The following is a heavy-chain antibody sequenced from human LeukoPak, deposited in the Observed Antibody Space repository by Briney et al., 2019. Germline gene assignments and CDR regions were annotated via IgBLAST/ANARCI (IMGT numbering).Heavy chain of an antibody. CDR3: ARSGRGSSTWFDF. CDR2: TSYDGSKK. V-gene: IGHV3-30*01. Sequence: PGGSLRLSCAASGFTFSSYAMSWVRQAPGKGLNWVAVTSYDGSKKYYADSVKGRFTISRDNSKNTLYLQMNTLRADDTAVYYCARSGRGSSTWFDFWGQGTLVTVSS. J-gene: IGHJ4*02. CDR1: GFTFSSYA. D-gene: IGHD6-6*01.